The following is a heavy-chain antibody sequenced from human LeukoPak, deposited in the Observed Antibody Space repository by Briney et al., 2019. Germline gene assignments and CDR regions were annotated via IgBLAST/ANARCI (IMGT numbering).Heavy chain of an antibody. CDR2: IKQDGSEK. CDR3: ARDVLHLTYYNFWSGYSRAGYYYYGMDV. J-gene: IGHJ6*02. CDR1: GFTFSSYW. V-gene: IGHV3-7*01. Sequence: GGSLRLSCAASGFTFSSYWMSWVRQAPGKGLEWVANIKQDGSEKYYVDSVKGRFTISRDNAKNSLYLQMNSLRAEDTAVYYCARDVLHLTYYNFWSGYSRAGYYYYGMDVWGQGTTVTVSS. D-gene: IGHD3-3*01.